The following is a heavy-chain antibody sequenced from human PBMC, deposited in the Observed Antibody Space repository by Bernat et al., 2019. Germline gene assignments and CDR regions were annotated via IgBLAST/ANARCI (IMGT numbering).Heavy chain of an antibody. Sequence: EVQLVESGGGLVQPGGSLRLSCAASGFTFSSYEMNWVRQAPGKGLEWVSYISSSGSTIYYADSVKGRFTISRDNAKNSLYLQMNSLRAEDTAVYYFARAVPENYDILTGYNKGGDAFDIWGQGTMVTVSS. D-gene: IGHD3-9*01. J-gene: IGHJ3*02. CDR2: ISSSGSTI. V-gene: IGHV3-48*03. CDR1: GFTFSSYE. CDR3: ARAVPENYDILTGYNKGGDAFDI.